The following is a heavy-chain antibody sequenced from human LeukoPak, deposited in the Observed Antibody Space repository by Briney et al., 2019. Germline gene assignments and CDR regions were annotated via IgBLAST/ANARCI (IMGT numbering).Heavy chain of an antibody. CDR3: AKPSLYYYDTSGYYRYWYFDL. Sequence: GGSLRLSCAASGFIFNSYGMHWVRQAPGKGLERVAFIRYDGSNKYYVDSVKGRFTISRDNSKNTLYLQMNSLRAEDTAVYYCAKPSLYYYDTSGYYRYWYFDLWGRGTLVTVSS. CDR1: GFIFNSYG. D-gene: IGHD3-22*01. J-gene: IGHJ2*01. V-gene: IGHV3-30*02. CDR2: IRYDGSNK.